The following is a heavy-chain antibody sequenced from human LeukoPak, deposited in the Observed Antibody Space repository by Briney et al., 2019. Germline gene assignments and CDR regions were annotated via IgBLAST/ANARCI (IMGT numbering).Heavy chain of an antibody. CDR3: ARVVHRYYYYYMDV. J-gene: IGHJ6*03. Sequence: KTSETLSLTCAVYGGSFSGYYWSWIRQPPGKGLEWIGEINHSGSTNYNPSLKSRVTISVDTSKNQFSLKLSSVTAADTAVYYCARVVHRYYYYYMDVWGKGTTVTVSS. CDR2: INHSGST. D-gene: IGHD2-8*01. V-gene: IGHV4-34*01. CDR1: GGSFSGYY.